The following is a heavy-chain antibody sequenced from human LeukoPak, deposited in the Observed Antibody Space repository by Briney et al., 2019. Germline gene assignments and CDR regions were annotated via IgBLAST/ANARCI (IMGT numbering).Heavy chain of an antibody. Sequence: GGSLRLSCAASGFTFSSYSMNWVRQAPGKGLEWVSYISSSSSTIYYADSVKGRFTISRDNAKNSLYLQVNSLRAEDTAVYYCARYSSNRRAFDIWGQGTMVTVSS. CDR3: ARYSSNRRAFDI. J-gene: IGHJ3*02. D-gene: IGHD6-13*01. CDR1: GFTFSSYS. CDR2: ISSSSSTI. V-gene: IGHV3-48*04.